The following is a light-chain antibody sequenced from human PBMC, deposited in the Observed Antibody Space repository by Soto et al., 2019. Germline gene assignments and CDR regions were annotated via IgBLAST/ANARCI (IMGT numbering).Light chain of an antibody. Sequence: SYELTQPPSVSVSPGQTASITCSGDKLGTKYACWYQQKPGQSPVLVIYQDTKRPSGIPERFAGSNSGNTATLTISGTQAMDEADYYCQACDRRTVVFGGGTKLTVL. CDR2: QDT. V-gene: IGLV3-1*01. J-gene: IGLJ2*01. CDR1: KLGTKY. CDR3: QACDRRTVV.